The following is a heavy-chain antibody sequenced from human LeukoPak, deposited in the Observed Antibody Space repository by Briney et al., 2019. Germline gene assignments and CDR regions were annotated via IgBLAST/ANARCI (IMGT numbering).Heavy chain of an antibody. D-gene: IGHD6-19*01. CDR2: IYYSGST. J-gene: IGHJ4*02. V-gene: IGHV4-61*01. CDR1: GGSVSSGSYY. CDR3: ARDSSGWYRSFDY. Sequence: PSETLSLTCTVSGGSVSSGSYYWSWIRQPPGKGLEWIGYIYYSGSTNYNPSLKSRVTISADTSKNQFSLKLSSVTAADTAVYYCARDSSGWYRSFDYWGQGTLVTVSS.